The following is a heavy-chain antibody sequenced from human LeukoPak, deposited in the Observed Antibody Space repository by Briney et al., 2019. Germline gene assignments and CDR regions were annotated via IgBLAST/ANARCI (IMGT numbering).Heavy chain of an antibody. CDR1: GFTFSSYS. D-gene: IGHD4-23*01. Sequence: GGSLRLSCAASGFTFSSYSMNWVRQAPGKGLEWVSSISSSSSYIYYADSVKGRFTISRDNAKNSLYLQMNSLRAEDTAVYYCARDELTTVVTEYFQHWGQGTLVTVSS. J-gene: IGHJ1*01. CDR2: ISSSSSYI. CDR3: ARDELTTVVTEYFQH. V-gene: IGHV3-21*01.